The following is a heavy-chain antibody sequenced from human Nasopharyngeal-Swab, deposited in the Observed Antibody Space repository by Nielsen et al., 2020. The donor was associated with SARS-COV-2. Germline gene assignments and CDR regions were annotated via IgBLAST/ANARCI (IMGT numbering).Heavy chain of an antibody. V-gene: IGHV5-51*01. CDR3: ARHGNYFTSGGYLDSFDI. D-gene: IGHD3-22*01. CDR2: IYPSDSQT. CDR1: GYTFTSNW. Sequence: GESLKISCKASGYTFTSNWIGWVRHMSGKGLEWMGFIYPSDSQTTYSPSFQGQVIISVDKSIATAYLQWSSLKASDTAMYYCARHGNYFTSGGYLDSFDIWGQGTMVTVSS. J-gene: IGHJ3*02.